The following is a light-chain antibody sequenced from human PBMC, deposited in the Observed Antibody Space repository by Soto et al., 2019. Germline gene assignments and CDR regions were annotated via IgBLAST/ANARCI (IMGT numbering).Light chain of an antibody. Sequence: QSVLTQPAPVSGSPGQSITISCTGTSSDVGGYNYVSWYQQHPGKVPKLMIYDVSNRPSGVSNRFSGSKSGNTASLTISGLQAEDEADYYCSSYTGSSTLYVFGSGTKVTVL. J-gene: IGLJ1*01. CDR1: SSDVGGYNY. V-gene: IGLV2-14*03. CDR2: DVS. CDR3: SSYTGSSTLYV.